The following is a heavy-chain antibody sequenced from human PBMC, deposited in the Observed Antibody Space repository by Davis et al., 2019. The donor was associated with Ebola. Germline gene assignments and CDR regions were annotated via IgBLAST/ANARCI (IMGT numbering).Heavy chain of an antibody. V-gene: IGHV3-30*04. CDR3: VRDKKGGRGVVNWFDP. CDR1: GFTFTNFA. Sequence: GESLKISCAASGFTFTNFAMHWVRQAPGKGLEWVAVISYDGSNKYYADSVKGRFTISRDNSKNTLYLQMNNLRGEDSAVYYCVRDKKGGRGVVNWFDPWGQGVLVTVSS. J-gene: IGHJ5*02. CDR2: ISYDGSNK. D-gene: IGHD3-3*01.